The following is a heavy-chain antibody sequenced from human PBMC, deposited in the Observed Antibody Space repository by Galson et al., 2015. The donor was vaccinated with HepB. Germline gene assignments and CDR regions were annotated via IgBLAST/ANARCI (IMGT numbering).Heavy chain of an antibody. CDR2: ISYDGSNK. CDR1: GFTFSSYG. V-gene: IGHV3-30*18. D-gene: IGHD5-12*01. CDR3: AKSPKKIVATIGVDY. Sequence: SLRLSCAASGFTFSSYGMHWVRQAPGKGLEWVAVISYDGSNKYYADSVKGRFTISRDNSKNTLYLQMNSLRAEDTAVYYCAKSPKKIVATIGVDYWGQGTLVTVSS. J-gene: IGHJ4*02.